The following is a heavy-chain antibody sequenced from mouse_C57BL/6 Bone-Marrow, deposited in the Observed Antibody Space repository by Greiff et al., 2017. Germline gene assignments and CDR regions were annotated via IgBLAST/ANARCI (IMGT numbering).Heavy chain of an antibody. CDR3: ARLGWDGGSGAWYFDD. D-gene: IGHD1-1*02. CDR1: GYTFTSYD. J-gene: IGHJ1*03. CDR2: IYPRDGST. V-gene: IGHV1-85*01. Sequence: QVQLQQSGPELVKPGASVKLSCKASGYTFTSYDINWVKQRPGQGLEWIGWIYPRDGSTKYNEKFKGKATLTVDKSSSTAYMELHSRTSEDSAVYVCARLGWDGGSGAWYFDDWGKGTTVTVSS.